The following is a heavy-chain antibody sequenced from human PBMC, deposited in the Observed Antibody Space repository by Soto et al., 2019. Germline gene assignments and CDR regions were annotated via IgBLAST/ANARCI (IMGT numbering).Heavy chain of an antibody. J-gene: IGHJ4*02. D-gene: IGHD1-1*01. CDR3: AADGTTGRADY. V-gene: IGHV1-58*01. Sequence: SVQVSCKASGFTITSSAVQRVRQARGQRLEWIGWIVVGSGNTNYAQKFQERVTITRDMSTSTAYMELSSLRSEDTAVYYCAADGTTGRADYGGQGTLVTVSS. CDR2: IVVGSGNT. CDR1: GFTITSSA.